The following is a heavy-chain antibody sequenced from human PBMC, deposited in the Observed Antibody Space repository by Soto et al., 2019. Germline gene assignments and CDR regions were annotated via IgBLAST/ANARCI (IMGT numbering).Heavy chain of an antibody. D-gene: IGHD1-26*01. CDR1: GFPFSSTD. Sequence: GGSLRLSCAASGFPFSSTDMTWVRQAPGKGLEWVSTIDGSGGTTYYADSVKGRFTISRDNSINTVFLQMNSLRADDTALYFFPKPPSCFNTSGQGPLVTVSS. V-gene: IGHV3-23*01. CDR3: PKPPSCFNT. CDR2: IDGSGGTT. J-gene: IGHJ5*02.